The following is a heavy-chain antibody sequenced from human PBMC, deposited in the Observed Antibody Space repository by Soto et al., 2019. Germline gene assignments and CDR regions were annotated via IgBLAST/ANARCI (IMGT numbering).Heavy chain of an antibody. CDR1: GGSFSGYY. J-gene: IGHJ4*02. Sequence: SETLSLTCAVYGGSFSGYYWSWIRQPPGKGLEWIGEINHSGSTNYNPSLKSRVTISVDTSKNQFSLKLSSVTAADTAVYYCARVYNDILTGYAPADYWGQGTLVTVSS. D-gene: IGHD3-9*01. CDR3: ARVYNDILTGYAPADY. V-gene: IGHV4-34*01. CDR2: INHSGST.